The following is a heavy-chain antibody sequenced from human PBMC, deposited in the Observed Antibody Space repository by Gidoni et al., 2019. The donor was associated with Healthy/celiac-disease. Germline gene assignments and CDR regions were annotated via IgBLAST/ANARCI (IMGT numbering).Heavy chain of an antibody. CDR3: AKALLYCTNGVCSYYFDY. CDR1: GGSISSSSYY. J-gene: IGHJ4*02. CDR2: IYYSGST. V-gene: IGHV4-39*01. Sequence: QLQLQESGPGLVKPSETLSLTCTVSGGSISSSSYYWGWIRQPPGKGLEWIGSIYYSGSTYYNPSLKSRVTISVDTSKNQFSLKLSSVTAADTAVYYCAKALLYCTNGVCSYYFDYWGQGTLVTVSS. D-gene: IGHD2-8*01.